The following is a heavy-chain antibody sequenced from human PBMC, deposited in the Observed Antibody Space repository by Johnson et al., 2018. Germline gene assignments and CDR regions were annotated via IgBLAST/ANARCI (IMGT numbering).Heavy chain of an antibody. CDR1: GFTFSTYG. CDR3: AKGRTGTGNFPDAFDS. Sequence: QVQLVQSGGGVVQPGRSLRLSCAASGFTFSTYGMHWVRQAPGTGLEWVAVISYDGSNKYYADSVKGRFTISRDNSKNTLYLQMNNLRAEDTAVYFCAKGRTGTGNFPDAFDSWGQGTMVTVSS. J-gene: IGHJ3*02. V-gene: IGHV3-30*18. D-gene: IGHD1-1*01. CDR2: ISYDGSNK.